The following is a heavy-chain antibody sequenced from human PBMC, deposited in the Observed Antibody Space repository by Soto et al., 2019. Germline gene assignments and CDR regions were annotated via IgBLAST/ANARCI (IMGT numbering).Heavy chain of an antibody. CDR3: ARDYYDSSGYYWPEGL. J-gene: IGHJ4*02. D-gene: IGHD3-22*01. CDR1: GGTFSSYA. Sequence: QVQLVQSGAEVKKPGSSVKVSCKASGGTFSSYAISWVRQAPGQGLEWMGGIIPIFGTANYAQKFQGRVTITADESTSKAYMELSSLRSEDTAVYYCARDYYDSSGYYWPEGLWGQGTLVTVSS. V-gene: IGHV1-69*01. CDR2: IIPIFGTA.